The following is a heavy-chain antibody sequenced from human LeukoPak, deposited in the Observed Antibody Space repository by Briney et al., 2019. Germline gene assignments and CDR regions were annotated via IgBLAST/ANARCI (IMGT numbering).Heavy chain of an antibody. CDR3: ARGPDYGGNPNWFDP. D-gene: IGHD4-23*01. V-gene: IGHV4-4*07. CDR2: IYTSGST. J-gene: IGHJ5*02. CDR1: GGSISSYY. Sequence: SETLSLTCTVPGGSISSYYWSWIRQPAGKGLELIGRIYTSGSTNYNPSLKSRVTMSVDTSKNQFSLKLSSVTAADTAVYYCARGPDYGGNPNWFDPWGQGTLVTVSS.